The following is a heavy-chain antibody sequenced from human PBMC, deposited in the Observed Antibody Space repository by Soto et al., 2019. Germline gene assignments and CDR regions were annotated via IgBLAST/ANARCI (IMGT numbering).Heavy chain of an antibody. CDR3: ARGRYGGY. CDR1: GYIFTSYG. Sequence: QAHLVQSGPEVKKPGASVKVSCKGSGYIFTSYGIAWVRQAPGQGLEWMGWISAHNGKTEYAQKFQGRVTVTRDTYESTAYLELRSLRSDNTALYNCARGRYGGYWGQGALVTVSS. J-gene: IGHJ4*02. D-gene: IGHD3-10*01. CDR2: ISAHNGKT. V-gene: IGHV1-18*01.